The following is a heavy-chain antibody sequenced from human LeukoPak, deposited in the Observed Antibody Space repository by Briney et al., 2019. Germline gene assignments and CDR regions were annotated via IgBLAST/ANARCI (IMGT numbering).Heavy chain of an antibody. CDR2: IDPNSGGT. CDR1: GYTFTGYY. Sequence: ASVKVSCKASGYTFTGYYMHWVRQAPGQGLEWMGWIDPNSGGTNYAQKFQGRVTMTRDTSISTAYMELSRLRSDDTAVYYCTRDYSLSSSGPPYGFDIWGQGTMITVSS. J-gene: IGHJ3*02. D-gene: IGHD6-19*01. CDR3: TRDYSLSSSGPPYGFDI. V-gene: IGHV1-2*02.